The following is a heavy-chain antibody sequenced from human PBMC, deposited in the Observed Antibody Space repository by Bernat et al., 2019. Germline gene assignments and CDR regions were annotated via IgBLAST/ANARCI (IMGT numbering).Heavy chain of an antibody. D-gene: IGHD3-22*01. V-gene: IGHV3-7*03. CDR1: GFTFSSNW. Sequence: EVQLVESGGGLVQPGGSLRLSCLASGFTFSSNWMSWVRQAPGKGLEWVANIKHDGSEKDYVDSVKGRFTISRDNAENSLYLHMNSLRAEDTAVYYCAGKRYYYDNIKGWFDPWGQGTLVTVSS. CDR3: AGKRYYYDNIKGWFDP. J-gene: IGHJ5*02. CDR2: IKHDGSEK.